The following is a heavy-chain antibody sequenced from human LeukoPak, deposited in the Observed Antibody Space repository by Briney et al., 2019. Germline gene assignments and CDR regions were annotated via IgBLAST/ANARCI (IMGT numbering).Heavy chain of an antibody. V-gene: IGHV3-21*01. CDR3: AKGGKWDVTPFDY. CDR2: ISSSSGSSSI. J-gene: IGHJ4*02. Sequence: GGSLRLSCAASGFTFSSFSVNWVRQAPGKGLEWVSSISSSSGSSSIYYADSVKGRFTISRDNAKNSLYLQMNSLRAEDTAVYYCAKGGKWDVTPFDYWGQGTLVTVSS. D-gene: IGHD1-26*01. CDR1: GFTFSSFS.